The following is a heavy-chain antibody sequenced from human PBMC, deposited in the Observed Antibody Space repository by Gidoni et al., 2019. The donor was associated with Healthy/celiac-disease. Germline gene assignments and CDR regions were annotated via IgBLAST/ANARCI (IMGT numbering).Heavy chain of an antibody. J-gene: IGHJ4*02. Sequence: QVQLVESGGGVVKPGRSLRLSCAASGFPFSSYGMHWVRQAPGKGLEGVAVIWYDGSNKYYADSVKGRFTISRDNSKNTLYLQMNSLRAEDTAVYYCARDQSLALMVKYYFDYWGQGTLVTVSS. CDR1: GFPFSSYG. D-gene: IGHD2-8*01. CDR3: ARDQSLALMVKYYFDY. V-gene: IGHV3-33*01. CDR2: IWYDGSNK.